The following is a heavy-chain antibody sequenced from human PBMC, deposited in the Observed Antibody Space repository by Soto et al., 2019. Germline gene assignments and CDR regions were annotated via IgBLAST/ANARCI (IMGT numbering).Heavy chain of an antibody. CDR2: INPSGGST. Sequence: GASVKVSCKASGYTFTSYCMHWVRQAPGQGLEWMGIINPSGGSTSYAQKFQGRVTMTRDTSTSTVYMELSSLRSEDTAVYYCARVPRMIDDAFDIWGQGTMVTVSS. D-gene: IGHD3-22*01. V-gene: IGHV1-46*01. CDR3: ARVPRMIDDAFDI. CDR1: GYTFTSYC. J-gene: IGHJ3*02.